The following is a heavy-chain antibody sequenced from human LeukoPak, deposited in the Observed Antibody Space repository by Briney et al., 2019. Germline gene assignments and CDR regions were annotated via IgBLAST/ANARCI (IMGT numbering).Heavy chain of an antibody. Sequence: PSQTLSLTCTVSGGSISSGSYYWSWIRQPAGKGLEWIGRIYTSGSTNYNPSLKSRVTMSVDTSKNQFSLKLSSVTAADTAVYYCARAVFGYYMDVWGKGTTVTVSS. J-gene: IGHJ6*03. CDR1: GGSISSGSYY. CDR2: IYTSGST. V-gene: IGHV4-61*02. D-gene: IGHD1-14*01. CDR3: ARAVFGYYMDV.